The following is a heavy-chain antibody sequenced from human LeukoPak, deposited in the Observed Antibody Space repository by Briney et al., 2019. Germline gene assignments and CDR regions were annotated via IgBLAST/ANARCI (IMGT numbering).Heavy chain of an antibody. J-gene: IGHJ4*02. CDR1: GFTVSSYW. Sequence: GGSLRLSCAASGFTVSSYWMSWVRQAPGKGLEWVANIKQDGSEKYYVDSVKGRFTISRDNAKNSLYLQMNTLRAEDTAVYYCARAHNFAFDNWGQGTLVTVSS. CDR3: ARAHNFAFDN. CDR2: IKQDGSEK. D-gene: IGHD1-1*01. V-gene: IGHV3-7*01.